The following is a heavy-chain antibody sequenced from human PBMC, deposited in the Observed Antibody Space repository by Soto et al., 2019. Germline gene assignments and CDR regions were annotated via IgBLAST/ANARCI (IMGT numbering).Heavy chain of an antibody. V-gene: IGHV1-24*01. J-gene: IGHJ6*02. D-gene: IGHD2-15*01. CDR1: GYTLTELS. CDR2: FDPEDGET. Sequence: GASVKVSCKVSGYTLTELSMDWVRQAPGKGLEWMGGFDPEDGETIYAQKFQGRVPMTEATSTATAYMELTSLRSEDTAVYYCATRPVVTKGDYYYGMDVWGQGTTVTAP. CDR3: ATRPVVTKGDYYYGMDV.